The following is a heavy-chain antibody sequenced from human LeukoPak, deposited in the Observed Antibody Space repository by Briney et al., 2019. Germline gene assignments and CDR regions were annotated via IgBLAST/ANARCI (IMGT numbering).Heavy chain of an antibody. J-gene: IGHJ5*02. V-gene: IGHV4-59*01. CDR1: AGSISTYY. Sequence: SETLSLTCTVSAGSISTYYWSWIRQPPGKGLEWLGYIYYSGSTNHNPSLKSRVTISIDTSKNQFSLRLSSVTAADTAVYYCARDQMGMNWFDPWGQGTLVTVSS. CDR3: ARDQMGMNWFDP. D-gene: IGHD1-26*01. CDR2: IYYSGST.